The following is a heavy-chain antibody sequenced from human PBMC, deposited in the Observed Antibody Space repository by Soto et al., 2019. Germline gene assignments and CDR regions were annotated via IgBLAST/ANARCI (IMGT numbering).Heavy chain of an antibody. J-gene: IGHJ6*02. CDR1: SDSMSSGGYY. CDR3: ARRGGSSSGYYYYAMDV. CDR2: IYSNGDT. Sequence: SETLSLTCSFSSDSMSSGGYYWSWIRQHPGKGLEWIGYIYSNGDTYYNPSLKSRVTISVDTSKNQFSLNLTSVTAADTAVYYCARRGGSSSGYYYYAMDVWGQGTTVTVSS. V-gene: IGHV4-31*03. D-gene: IGHD6-6*01.